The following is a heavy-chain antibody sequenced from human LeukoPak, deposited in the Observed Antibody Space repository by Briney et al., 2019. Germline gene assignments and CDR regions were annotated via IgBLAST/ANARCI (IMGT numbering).Heavy chain of an antibody. Sequence: PSQTLSLTCTVSGGSISSGSYYWSWIRQPAGKGLEWIGRIYTSGSTNYNPSLKSQVTISVDTSKNQFSLKLSSVTAADTAVYYCARDLYYYDSSGYYLWGFDIWGQGTMVTVSS. V-gene: IGHV4-61*02. CDR1: GGSISSGSYY. CDR3: ARDLYYYDSSGYYLWGFDI. CDR2: IYTSGST. J-gene: IGHJ3*02. D-gene: IGHD3-22*01.